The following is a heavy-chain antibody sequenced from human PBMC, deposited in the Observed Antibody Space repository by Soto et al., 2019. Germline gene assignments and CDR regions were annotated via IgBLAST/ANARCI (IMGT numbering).Heavy chain of an antibody. V-gene: IGHV3-23*01. J-gene: IGHJ4*02. CDR3: AKVLRAFSTVARADS. Sequence: EVQLLESGGGLVSPGGSLRLSCAASGFTFSSYAMSWVRQAPGKGLEWVSAISGNGGGTYYADSVKGRFTISRDNSKNMLFLQMNSLRAEDPAFYYCAKVLRAFSTVARADSWGLGTLVTVSS. CDR2: ISGNGGGT. D-gene: IGHD4-17*01. CDR1: GFTFSSYA.